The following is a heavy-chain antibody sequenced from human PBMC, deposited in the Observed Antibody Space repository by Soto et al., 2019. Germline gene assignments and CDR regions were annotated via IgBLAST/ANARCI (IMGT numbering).Heavy chain of an antibody. CDR1: GYTFTSYG. Sequence: ASVKVSCKASGYTFTSYGISWVRQAPGQGLEWMGWISAYNGNTNYAQKLQGRVTMTTDTSTSTAYMELRSLRSDDTAVYYCARVDSILYSQLPLNTIDYWGQATLVSVSS. V-gene: IGHV1-18*01. CDR2: ISAYNGNT. J-gene: IGHJ4*02. D-gene: IGHD2-8*01. CDR3: ARVDSILYSQLPLNTIDY.